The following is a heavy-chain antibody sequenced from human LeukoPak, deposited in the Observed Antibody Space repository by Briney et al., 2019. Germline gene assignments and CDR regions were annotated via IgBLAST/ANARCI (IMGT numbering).Heavy chain of an antibody. CDR1: GFTFSSYA. J-gene: IGHJ4*02. CDR2: ISSYGGST. V-gene: IGHV3-64D*06. Sequence: PGGSLRLSCSASGFTFSSYAMHWVRQAPGKGLEYVSAISSYGGSTYYADSVKGRFTISRDNSKNTLYLQMSSLRAEDTAVYYCVKDKDCSSTSCYGLFDYWGQGTLVTVSS. D-gene: IGHD2-2*01. CDR3: VKDKDCSSTSCYGLFDY.